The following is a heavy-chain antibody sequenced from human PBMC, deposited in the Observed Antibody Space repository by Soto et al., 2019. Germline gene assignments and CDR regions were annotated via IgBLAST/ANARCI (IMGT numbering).Heavy chain of an antibody. CDR3: ARAYSSNFYYYYGTDF. Sequence: GGSLRLSCAASGFTFSSYDMHWVRQATGKGLEWVSAIGTAGDTYYPGSVKGRFTISRENAKNSLYLQMNSLRAEDTAVYYCARAYSSNFYYYYGTDFCGQGIMVTVSS. CDR1: GFTFSSYD. CDR2: IGTAGDT. J-gene: IGHJ6*02. D-gene: IGHD6-13*01. V-gene: IGHV3-13*01.